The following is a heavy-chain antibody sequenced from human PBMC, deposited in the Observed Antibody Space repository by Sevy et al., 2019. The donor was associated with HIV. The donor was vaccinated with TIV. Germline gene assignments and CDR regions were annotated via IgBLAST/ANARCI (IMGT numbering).Heavy chain of an antibody. V-gene: IGHV3-21*01. CDR1: GFTFSSST. Sequence: GGSLRLSCAASGFTFSSSTMNWVRQAPGKGLEWVSSISSGSSYIYYADSVKGRVTIARDNAKNLLYLQMNSLRAEDSAVYHCARDRGVGTSAYGMDVWGQGTTVTVSS. D-gene: IGHD3-10*01. CDR2: ISSGSSYI. J-gene: IGHJ6*02. CDR3: ARDRGVGTSAYGMDV.